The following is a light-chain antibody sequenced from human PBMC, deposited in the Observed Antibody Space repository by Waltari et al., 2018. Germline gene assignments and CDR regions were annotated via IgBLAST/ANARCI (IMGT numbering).Light chain of an antibody. CDR2: DAT. Sequence: EIVMTQSPATLSVSPGESATLSCRASQSIGSNLAWYQQKPGQATRLLIYDATTRDTDIAARFSGSGSGTEFTLTISSLQSEDFAVYFCQQYRDWPRTFGHGTKVETK. J-gene: IGKJ1*01. CDR1: QSIGSN. V-gene: IGKV3-15*01. CDR3: QQYRDWPRT.